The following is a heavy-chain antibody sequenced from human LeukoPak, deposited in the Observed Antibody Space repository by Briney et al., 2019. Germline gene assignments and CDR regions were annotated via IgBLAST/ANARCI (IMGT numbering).Heavy chain of an antibody. CDR1: GCTIISYY. V-gene: IGHV4-4*07. CDR3: ARVIGSWKFDS. D-gene: IGHD2-21*01. CDR2: IYTSGST. J-gene: IGHJ4*02. Sequence: SGTLSLTCTVSGCTIISYYWSWLRQPAGKGLEWIGRIYTSGSTNYNPSLKSRVTMSVHTSKNQFFQKLSSVTAADTAVYYCARVIGSWKFDSWGQGTLVTVSS.